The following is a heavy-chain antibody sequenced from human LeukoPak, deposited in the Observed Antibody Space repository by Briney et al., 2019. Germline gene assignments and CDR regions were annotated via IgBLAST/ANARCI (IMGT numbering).Heavy chain of an antibody. CDR1: GGSFSGYY. Sequence: PSETLSLTCAVYGGSFSGYYWSWIRQPPGKGLEWIGEINHSGSTNYNPSLKSRVTISVDTSKNQFSLKLSSVTAADTAVYYCAREVYSGSHPWGQGTLVTVSS. V-gene: IGHV4-34*01. CDR3: AREVYSGSHP. D-gene: IGHD6-6*01. CDR2: INHSGST. J-gene: IGHJ5*02.